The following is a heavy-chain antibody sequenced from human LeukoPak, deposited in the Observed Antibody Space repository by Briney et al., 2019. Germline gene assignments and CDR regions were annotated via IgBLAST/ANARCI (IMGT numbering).Heavy chain of an antibody. D-gene: IGHD6-13*01. Sequence: GGSLRLSCAASGFTFSSYSMNWVRQAPGKGLEWVSAISNGGATRNYADSVKGRFTISRDNSQNTLYLQMNSLRADDTAVYYCASRVSGSSWEHQTIDYWGQGTLVTVSS. CDR3: ASRVSGSSWEHQTIDY. CDR2: ISNGGATR. J-gene: IGHJ4*02. V-gene: IGHV3-23*01. CDR1: GFTFSSYS.